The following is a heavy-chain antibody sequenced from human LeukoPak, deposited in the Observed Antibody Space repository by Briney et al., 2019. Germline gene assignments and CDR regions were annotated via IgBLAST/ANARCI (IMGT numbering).Heavy chain of an antibody. CDR3: ARVGYNWDDDGVDY. CDR1: DFTFSSYW. J-gene: IGHJ4*02. D-gene: IGHD1-1*01. CDR2: INQDGSDK. Sequence: GGSLRLSCAASDFTFSSYWMSWVRQAPGKGLEWVANINQDGSDKRYMDSVRGRFTISRDNAKNSLSLHMDSLRAEDTAVCYCARVGYNWDDDGVDYWGQGTLVTVSS. V-gene: IGHV3-7*01.